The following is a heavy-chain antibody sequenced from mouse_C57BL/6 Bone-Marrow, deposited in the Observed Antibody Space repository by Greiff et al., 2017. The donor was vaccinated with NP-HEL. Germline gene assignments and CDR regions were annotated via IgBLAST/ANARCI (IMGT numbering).Heavy chain of an antibody. CDR3: ASQIYYGNYGGVFDY. V-gene: IGHV1-9*01. J-gene: IGHJ2*01. D-gene: IGHD2-1*01. CDR1: GYTFTGYW. Sequence: VQLQQSGAELMKPGASVKLSCKATGYTFTGYWIEWVKQRPGHGLEWIGEILPGSGSTNYNEKFKGKATFTADTSSNTAYMQLSSLTTEDSAIYYCASQIYYGNYGGVFDYWGQGTTLTVSS. CDR2: ILPGSGST.